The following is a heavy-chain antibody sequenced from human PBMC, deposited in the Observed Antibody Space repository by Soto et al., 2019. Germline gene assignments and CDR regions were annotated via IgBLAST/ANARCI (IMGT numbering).Heavy chain of an antibody. CDR3: AKDYSSGWAPHYYYYGMDV. Sequence: PGGSLRLSCAASGFTFDDYAMHWVRQAPGKGLEWVSGISWNSGSIGYADSVKGRFTISRDNAKNSLYLQMNSLRAEDTALYYCAKDYSSGWAPHYYYYGMDVWGPGTLVTVSS. J-gene: IGHJ6*02. CDR2: ISWNSGSI. D-gene: IGHD6-19*01. V-gene: IGHV3-9*01. CDR1: GFTFDDYA.